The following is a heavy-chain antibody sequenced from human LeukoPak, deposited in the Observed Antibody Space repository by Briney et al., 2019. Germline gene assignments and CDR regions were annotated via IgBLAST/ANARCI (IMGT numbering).Heavy chain of an antibody. CDR1: GGSISSSSYY. CDR3: ASSRLTYYDFWSGYPPFDY. V-gene: IGHV4-39*07. CDR2: INHSGST. J-gene: IGHJ4*02. D-gene: IGHD3-3*01. Sequence: ASETLSLTCTVSGGSISSSSYYWGWIRQPPGKGLEWIGEINHSGSTNYNPSLKSRVTISVDTSKNQFSLKLSSVTAADTAVYYCASSRLTYYDFWSGYPPFDYWGQGTLVTVSS.